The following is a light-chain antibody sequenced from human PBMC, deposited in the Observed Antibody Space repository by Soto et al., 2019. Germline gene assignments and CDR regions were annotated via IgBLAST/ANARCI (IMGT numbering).Light chain of an antibody. J-gene: IGKJ2*01. Sequence: EIVLTQSPGTLSLSPGERATLSCRASQSVSSSYLAWYQQKPGQAPRLLIYGASSRATGIPDRFSGSGSGTDFTLTISSLEPEDFAVYYYQQYGSSPPMYTFGQGTKLEIK. V-gene: IGKV3-20*01. CDR1: QSVSSSY. CDR3: QQYGSSPPMYT. CDR2: GAS.